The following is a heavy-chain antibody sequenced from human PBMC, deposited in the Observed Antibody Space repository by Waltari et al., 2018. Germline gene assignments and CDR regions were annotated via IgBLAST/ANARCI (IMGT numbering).Heavy chain of an antibody. D-gene: IGHD6-19*01. Sequence: QVQLVQSGAEVKKPGASVKVSCQTSGYTFTGYYMHWVRQAPGQGLEWMGLINPNSGGTNYAQKVQGWVTMSRDTSISTAYMELSRLRSDDTAVYYCAREMPRGSSGWRAWWFDPWGQGTLVTVSS. CDR1: GYTFTGYY. CDR3: AREMPRGSSGWRAWWFDP. V-gene: IGHV1-2*04. J-gene: IGHJ5*02. CDR2: INPNSGGT.